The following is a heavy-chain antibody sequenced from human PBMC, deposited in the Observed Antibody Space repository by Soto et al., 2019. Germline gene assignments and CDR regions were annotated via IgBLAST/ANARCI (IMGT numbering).Heavy chain of an antibody. V-gene: IGHV4-34*01. J-gene: IGHJ6*02. CDR3: ASIAARRYYYYYYGMDV. CDR1: GGSFSVYY. CDR2: INHSGST. D-gene: IGHD6-6*01. Sequence: SETLSLTCAVYGGSFSVYYWSWIRQPPGKGLEWIGEINHSGSTNYNPSLKSRVTISVDMSKNQFSLKLSSVTAADTAVYYCASIAARRYYYYYYGMDVWGQGTTVTVSS.